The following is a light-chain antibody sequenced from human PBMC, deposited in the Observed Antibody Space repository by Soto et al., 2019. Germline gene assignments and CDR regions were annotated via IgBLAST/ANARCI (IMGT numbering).Light chain of an antibody. V-gene: IGLV1-40*01. CDR2: GNN. J-gene: IGLJ2*01. CDR3: QSYDSSLSGSV. Sequence: QSVLTQPPSVSGAPGQRVTISCTGSSSNIGAGYDVHWYQHLPGTAPKLLIYGNNNRPSGVPDRFSGSQSGTSASLAITGLQAEDEADYYCQSYDSSLSGSVFGGGTKLTVL. CDR1: SSNIGAGYD.